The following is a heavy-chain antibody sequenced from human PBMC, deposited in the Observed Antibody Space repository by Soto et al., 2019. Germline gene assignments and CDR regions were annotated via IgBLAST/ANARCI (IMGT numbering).Heavy chain of an antibody. D-gene: IGHD4-17*01. CDR1: GGSISSGDYY. V-gene: IGHV4-30-4*01. CDR3: ARDKRDYGGNSGGGY. CDR2: IYYSGST. J-gene: IGHJ4*02. Sequence: QVQLQESGPGLVKSSQTLSLTCTVSGGSISSGDYYWSWIRQPPGKGLEWIGYIYYSGSTYYNPSLKSRVTTSVDTSKNQFSLKLSSVTAADTAVYYCARDKRDYGGNSGGGYWGQGTLVTVSS.